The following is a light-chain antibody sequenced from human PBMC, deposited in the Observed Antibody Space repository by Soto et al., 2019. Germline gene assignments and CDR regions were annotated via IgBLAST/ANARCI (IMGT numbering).Light chain of an antibody. Sequence: QTVVPQEQSFSVSPGGTVTLTCGLSSGSVSTSYYPSWYQQNPGQAPRTLIYSTNTRSSGVPDRFSGSILGNKAALTITGAQSDDESDYYCVLYMGSGISGVFGGGTKVTVL. J-gene: IGLJ3*02. CDR3: VLYMGSGISGV. CDR1: SGSVSTSYY. CDR2: STN. V-gene: IGLV8-61*01.